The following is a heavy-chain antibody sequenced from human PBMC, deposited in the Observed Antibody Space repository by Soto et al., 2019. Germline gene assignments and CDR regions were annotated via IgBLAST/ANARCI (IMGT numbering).Heavy chain of an antibody. J-gene: IGHJ1*01. Sequence: PVGSLRLSCAASGFTFTNAWMSWVRQAPGKGLEWVGRIKSKTDGGTTDYAAPVKGRFAISRDDSKNMLYLQMNSLKTDDTAVYYCTTARGTYGAEYFQHWGQGTLVTVSS. CDR2: IKSKTDGGTT. CDR3: TTARGTYGAEYFQH. D-gene: IGHD4-17*01. CDR1: GFTFTNAW. V-gene: IGHV3-15*01.